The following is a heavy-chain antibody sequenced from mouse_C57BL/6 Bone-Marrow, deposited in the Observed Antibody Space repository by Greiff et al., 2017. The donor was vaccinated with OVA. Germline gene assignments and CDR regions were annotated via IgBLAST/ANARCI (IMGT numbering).Heavy chain of an antibody. CDR3: ARGCYWYFDV. J-gene: IGHJ1*03. CDR2: INPNNGGT. CDR1: GYTFTDYY. Sequence: EVQLQQSGPELVKPGASVKISCKASGYTFTDYYMNWVKQSHGKSLEWIGDINPNNGGTSYNQKFKGKATLTVDKSSSTAYMELRSLTSADSAVYYCARGCYWYFDVWGTGTTVTVSS. V-gene: IGHV1-26*01.